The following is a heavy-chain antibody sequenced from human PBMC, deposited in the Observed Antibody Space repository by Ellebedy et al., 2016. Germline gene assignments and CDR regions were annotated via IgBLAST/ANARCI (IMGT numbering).Heavy chain of an antibody. CDR3: ARDRIGYGLDY. D-gene: IGHD5-18*01. CDR2: IYYSGST. V-gene: IGHV4-30-4*01. CDR1: GGSISSGDYY. Sequence: SETLSLTCTVSGGSISSGDYYWSWIRQPPGKGLEWIGYIYYSGSTYYNPSLKSRLTMSVDTSKNQFSLKLSSVTAADTAVYYCARDRIGYGLDYWGQGTLVTVSS. J-gene: IGHJ4*02.